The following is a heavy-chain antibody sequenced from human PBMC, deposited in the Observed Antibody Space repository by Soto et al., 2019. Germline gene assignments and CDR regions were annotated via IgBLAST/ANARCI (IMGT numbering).Heavy chain of an antibody. CDR2: IYPSDSDT. D-gene: IGHD3-3*01. V-gene: IGHV5-51*01. CDR1: GYNFAGYW. CDR3: ARGGVSTRTFDY. Sequence: GESLKISCKGSGYNFAGYWIAWVRQMPGKGLELMGIIYPSDSDTRYRPSFQGQVTITADKSISSAYLQWSSLRASDTAMYYCARGGVSTRTFDYWGQGTPVTVSS. J-gene: IGHJ4*02.